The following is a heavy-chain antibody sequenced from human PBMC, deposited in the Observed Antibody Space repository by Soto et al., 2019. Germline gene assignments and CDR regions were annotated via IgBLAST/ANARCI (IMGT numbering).Heavy chain of an antibody. CDR2: LNTYNGNT. Sequence: QVQLVQSGAEVKKPGASLRVSCKASGYTFSNFGITWVRQAPGQGLEWMGWLNTYNGNTNFALKFQGRVTMTTDTATNTAYMDRRSLTSDDTAVYYCARGPDPTYSDFWGQGTLVTVSS. CDR1: GYTFSNFG. V-gene: IGHV1-18*01. CDR3: ARGPDPTYSDF. J-gene: IGHJ4*02.